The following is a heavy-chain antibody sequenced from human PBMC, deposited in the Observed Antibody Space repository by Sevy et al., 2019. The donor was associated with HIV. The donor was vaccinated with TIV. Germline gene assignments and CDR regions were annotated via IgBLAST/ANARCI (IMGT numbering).Heavy chain of an antibody. Sequence: GGSLRLSCAASGSSFESFAMNWVRQAPGKGLEWVAYISKSSSDIYYADSVKGRFNISRDNAKNSLFLQMNSLGAEATAIYYCTRGSGIDYYEKGMDLWGQGTTVTVSS. CDR3: TRGSGIDYYEKGMDL. CDR2: ISKSSSDI. V-gene: IGHV3-21*04. J-gene: IGHJ6*02. D-gene: IGHD3-10*01. CDR1: GSSFESFA.